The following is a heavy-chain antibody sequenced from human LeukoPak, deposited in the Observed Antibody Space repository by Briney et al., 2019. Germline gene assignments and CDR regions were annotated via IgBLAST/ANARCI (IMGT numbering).Heavy chain of an antibody. V-gene: IGHV4-59*08. CDR1: GDSFSSYY. CDR3: ARHEAAAGAFDI. CDR2: IYYSGST. D-gene: IGHD6-13*01. J-gene: IGHJ3*02. Sequence: SETLSLTCTVSGDSFSSYYWTWIRQPPGKGLEWIGYIYYSGSTNYNPSLKSRVTISVDTSKNQFSLKLSSVTAADTAVYYCARHEAAAGAFDIWGQGTMVTVSS.